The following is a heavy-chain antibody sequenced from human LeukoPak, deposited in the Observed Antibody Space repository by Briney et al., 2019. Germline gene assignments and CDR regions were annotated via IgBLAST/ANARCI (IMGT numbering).Heavy chain of an antibody. J-gene: IGHJ4*02. CDR2: IYYSGST. D-gene: IGHD1-26*01. V-gene: IGHV4-39*07. Sequence: PSETLSLTCTVSGGSISSSSYYWGWIRQPPGKGLEWIGSIYYSGSTYYNPSLKSRVTISVDKSKNQSSLKLSSVTAADTAVYYCARGGRSYYGDPFDYWGQGTLVTVSS. CDR1: GGSISSSSYY. CDR3: ARGGRSYYGDPFDY.